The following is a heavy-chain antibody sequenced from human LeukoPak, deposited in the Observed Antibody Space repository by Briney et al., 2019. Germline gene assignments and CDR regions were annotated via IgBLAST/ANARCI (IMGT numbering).Heavy chain of an antibody. Sequence: SQTLSLTCTVSGGSISSGSYYWSWLRQPAGKGLEWIGRIYTSGSTDYNPSLRSRVTISVDTSKNQFSLKLSSVTAADTAVYYCAREYDSSGDDAFDIWGQGTMVTVSS. V-gene: IGHV4-61*02. CDR3: AREYDSSGDDAFDI. D-gene: IGHD3-22*01. CDR1: GGSISSGSYY. J-gene: IGHJ3*02. CDR2: IYTSGST.